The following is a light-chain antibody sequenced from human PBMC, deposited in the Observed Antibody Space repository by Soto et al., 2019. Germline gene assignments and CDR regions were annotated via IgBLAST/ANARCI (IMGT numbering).Light chain of an antibody. CDR2: DVS. CDR3: SSYTSSSTVV. CDR1: TSDVGGYNY. Sequence: QSALTQPASVSGSPGQSITISCTGTTSDVGGYNYVSWYQQHPGKAPKLMIYDVSNRPSGVSNRFAGSKSGNTASLTISGFQAEDGADYYCSSYTSSSTVVFGGGTQLTVL. V-gene: IGLV2-14*01. J-gene: IGLJ2*01.